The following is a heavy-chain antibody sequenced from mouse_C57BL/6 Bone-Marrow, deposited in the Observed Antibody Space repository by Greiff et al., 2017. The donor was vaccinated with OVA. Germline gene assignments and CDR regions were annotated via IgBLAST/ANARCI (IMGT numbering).Heavy chain of an antibody. CDR1: GYTFTSYW. J-gene: IGHJ1*03. CDR2: IYPGSGST. CDR3: ARSYGSSQYFDV. V-gene: IGHV1-55*01. Sequence: QVQLQQPGAELVKPGASVKMSCKASGYTFTSYWITWVKQRPGQGLEWIGDIYPGSGSTNYNEKFKSKATLTVDTSSSTAYMQLSSLTSEDSAVYYCARSYGSSQYFDVWGTGTTVTVSS. D-gene: IGHD1-1*01.